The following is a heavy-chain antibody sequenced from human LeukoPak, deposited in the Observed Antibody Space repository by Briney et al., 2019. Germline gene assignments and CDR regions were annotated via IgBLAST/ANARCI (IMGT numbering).Heavy chain of an antibody. CDR2: ISSNGGST. V-gene: IGHV3-64*01. J-gene: IGHJ4*02. CDR1: GFTFSSYA. D-gene: IGHD1-26*01. Sequence: GGSLRLSCAASGFTFSSYAMHWVRQAPGKGLEYVSAISSNGGSTYYANSVKGRFTISRDNSKNTLYLQMGSLRAEDMAVYYCARAPSGSHFDYWGQGTLVTVSS. CDR3: ARAPSGSHFDY.